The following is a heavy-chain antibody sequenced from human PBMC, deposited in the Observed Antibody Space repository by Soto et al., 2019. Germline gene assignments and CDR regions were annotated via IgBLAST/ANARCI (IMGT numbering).Heavy chain of an antibody. D-gene: IGHD3-22*01. CDR2: IYYSRST. CDR3: ARGGPLDSRGYYSFDY. J-gene: IGHJ4*02. V-gene: IGHV4-31*03. CDR1: GGSISSGGYY. Sequence: SETLSLTCTVSGGSISSGGYYWSWIRQHPGKGLEWIGYIYYSRSTYYNPSLKSRVTISVDTSKNQFSLKLSSVSAADTAVYYCARGGPLDSRGYYSFDYWGQGTLVTVSS.